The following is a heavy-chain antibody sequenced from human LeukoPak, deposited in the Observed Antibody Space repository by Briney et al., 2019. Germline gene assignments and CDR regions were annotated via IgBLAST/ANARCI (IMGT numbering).Heavy chain of an antibody. CDR3: AREGTIFGVVIISSWFDP. J-gene: IGHJ5*02. Sequence: ASVKVSCKASGYTFTSYYMHWVRQAPGQGLEWMGIINPSGGSTSYAQKFQGRVTMTRDTSTSTVYMELSSLRSEGTAVYYCAREGTIFGVVIISSWFDPWGQGTLVTVSS. CDR1: GYTFTSYY. CDR2: INPSGGST. D-gene: IGHD3-3*01. V-gene: IGHV1-46*01.